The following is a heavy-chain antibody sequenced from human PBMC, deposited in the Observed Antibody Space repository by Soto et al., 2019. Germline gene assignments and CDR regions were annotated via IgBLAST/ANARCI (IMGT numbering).Heavy chain of an antibody. D-gene: IGHD5-12*01. J-gene: IGHJ3*02. CDR1: GYNFKTYW. V-gene: IGHV5-51*01. Sequence: GESLKISCKGSGYNFKTYWIAWVRQMPGQGLEWMRIIYPGDSDTTYSPSFQGQVTISDDKTISTAYLQLNSLKASDTAMYYCARQQSYMATIHTAAFDIWGQGTIVTVSS. CDR2: IYPGDSDT. CDR3: ARQQSYMATIHTAAFDI.